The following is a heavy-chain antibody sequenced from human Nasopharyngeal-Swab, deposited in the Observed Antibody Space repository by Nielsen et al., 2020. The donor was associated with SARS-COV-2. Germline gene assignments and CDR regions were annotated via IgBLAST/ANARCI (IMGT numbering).Heavy chain of an antibody. V-gene: IGHV3-30*03. D-gene: IGHD3-9*01. CDR3: ARGCVLTGPSCYYYGMDV. J-gene: IGHJ6*02. Sequence: GESLKISCVASGFTFSSYGMHWVRQAPGKGLEWVAVISYDGSNKYYADSVKGRFTISRDNSKNTLYLQMNSLRAEDTAVYYCARGCVLTGPSCYYYGMDVWGQGTTVTVSS. CDR2: ISYDGSNK. CDR1: GFTFSSYG.